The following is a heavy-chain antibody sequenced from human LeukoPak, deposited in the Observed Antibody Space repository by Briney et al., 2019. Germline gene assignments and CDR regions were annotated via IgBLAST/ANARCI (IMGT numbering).Heavy chain of an antibody. D-gene: IGHD5-24*01. CDR3: ARHLVGDGYNWSPFDY. V-gene: IGHV5-51*01. CDR2: IYPGDSDT. CDR1: GYSFNTYW. J-gene: IGHJ4*02. Sequence: GESLKISCKGSGYSFNTYWIGWVRQMPGKGLEWMGIIYPGDSDTRYSPSFQGQVTISADKSISTAYLQWSSLKASDTAMYYCARHLVGDGYNWSPFDYWGQGTLVTVSS.